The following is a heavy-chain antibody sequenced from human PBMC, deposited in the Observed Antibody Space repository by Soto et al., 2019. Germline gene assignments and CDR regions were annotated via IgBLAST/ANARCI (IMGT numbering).Heavy chain of an antibody. V-gene: IGHV1-18*01. D-gene: IGHD2-15*01. CDR3: ARCYCSAGSCFTCWHFDL. J-gene: IGHJ2*01. CDR2: ISGENGDT. CDR1: GYTFTTFG. Sequence: QVQVVQSGAEVKKPGASVKVACKASGYTFTTFGMSWVRQAPGQGLEWMGWISGENGDTNSAQRLQDRVTMTTDTSTNIAYMELRSPTSDDTAVYYCARCYCSAGSCFTCWHFDLWGRGTLVTVSS.